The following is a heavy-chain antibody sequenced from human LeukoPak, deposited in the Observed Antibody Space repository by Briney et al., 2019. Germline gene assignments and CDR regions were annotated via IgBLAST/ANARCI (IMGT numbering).Heavy chain of an antibody. J-gene: IGHJ3*01. CDR1: GFTFGSYA. CDR3: AKDGGDSYALDL. V-gene: IGHV3-23*01. Sequence: GGSLRLSCAASGFTFGSYAMSWVRQAPGKGLEWVSGISGGSGHIYYADSVRGRFTASRDNSKDSLYLQMNSLRTEDTAFYYCAKDGGDSYALDLRGQGTLVTVSS. CDR2: ISGGSGHI. D-gene: IGHD2-21*02.